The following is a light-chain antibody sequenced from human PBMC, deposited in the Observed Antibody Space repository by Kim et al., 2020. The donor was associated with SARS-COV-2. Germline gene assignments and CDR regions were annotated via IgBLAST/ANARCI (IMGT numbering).Light chain of an antibody. Sequence: EIVMTQSPDTLSMSPGERATLSCRASQSVSSNLAWYQQKPGQAPRLLIYGASTRATGIPARSSGSGSGTEFTLTISSLQSEDFAVYYCQQYNIWPPITFGQGTRLEIK. CDR3: QQYNIWPPIT. CDR2: GAS. CDR1: QSVSSN. V-gene: IGKV3-15*01. J-gene: IGKJ5*01.